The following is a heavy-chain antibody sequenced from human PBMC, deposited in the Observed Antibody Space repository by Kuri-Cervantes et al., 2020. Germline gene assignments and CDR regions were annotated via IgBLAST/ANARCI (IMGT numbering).Heavy chain of an antibody. D-gene: IGHD3-10*01. CDR1: GFTFSSYD. CDR3: AKEAQLWFGESLLGSNDY. V-gene: IGHV3-13*01. CDR2: IGTAGDT. Sequence: LSLTCAASGFTFSSYDMHWVRQATGKGLEWVSAIGTAGDTYYPGSVKGRFTISRENAKNSLYLQMNSLRAEDTAVYYCAKEAQLWFGESLLGSNDYWGQGTLVTVSS. J-gene: IGHJ4*02.